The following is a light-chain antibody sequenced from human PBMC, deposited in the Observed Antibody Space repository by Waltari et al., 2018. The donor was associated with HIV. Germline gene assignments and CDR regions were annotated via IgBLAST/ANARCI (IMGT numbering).Light chain of an antibody. J-gene: IGLJ3*02. CDR1: STDIGGYIY. CDR2: EVA. Sequence: QSALTQPASVSGSPGQSITISCSATSTDIGGYIYVSWYQQHPGKAPKLVIYEVANRPSGISNRFSGSKSGNTASLTISGLQTEDEADYYCSSFTSSSFWVFGGGTKLTVL. V-gene: IGLV2-14*01. CDR3: SSFTSSSFWV.